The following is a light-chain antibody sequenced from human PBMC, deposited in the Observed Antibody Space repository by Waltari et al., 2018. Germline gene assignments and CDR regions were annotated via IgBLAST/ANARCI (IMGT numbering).Light chain of an antibody. J-gene: IGLJ2*01. Sequence: QSALTQPASVSGSPGQSISISCPGPSTDIGAHYHVSWYQQCPGKATELSIYDVNRRPSGVSSRFSCSKSGTTASLTISGLQFEDEADYYCMSYTTSTTVIFGGGTKLTVL. CDR2: DVN. CDR1: STDIGAHYH. CDR3: MSYTTSTTVI. V-gene: IGLV2-14*03.